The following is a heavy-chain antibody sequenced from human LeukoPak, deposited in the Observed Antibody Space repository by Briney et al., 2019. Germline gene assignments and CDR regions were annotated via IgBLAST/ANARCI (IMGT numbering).Heavy chain of an antibody. CDR2: ISGSGGST. D-gene: IGHD2-2*01. Sequence: PGGSLRLSCAASGFTFSSYAMSWVRQAPGKGVEWVSAISGSGGSTYYADSVKGRFTISRDNSKNTLYLQMNSLRAEDTAVYYCAKPRKYQPHMDVWGKGTTVTVSS. CDR3: AKPRKYQPHMDV. V-gene: IGHV3-23*01. J-gene: IGHJ6*04. CDR1: GFTFSSYA.